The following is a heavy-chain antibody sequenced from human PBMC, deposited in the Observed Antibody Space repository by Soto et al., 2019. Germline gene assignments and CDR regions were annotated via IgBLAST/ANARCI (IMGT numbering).Heavy chain of an antibody. CDR2: IAYSGST. Sequence: PAETLSLTCPFSGVSVSRGIYYLHWVRPPPGKGLEWIGYIAYSGSTNYNPSLKSRVTISMDTSKNQLSLKLTSMTAADTAVYYCARDMHAGFTHYFDPWGQGTLVTVSS. V-gene: IGHV4-61*01. CDR3: ARDMHAGFTHYFDP. CDR1: GVSVSRGIYY. J-gene: IGHJ5*02. D-gene: IGHD1-26*01.